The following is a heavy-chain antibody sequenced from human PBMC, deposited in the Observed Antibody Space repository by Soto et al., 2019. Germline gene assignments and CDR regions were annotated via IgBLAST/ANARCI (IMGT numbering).Heavy chain of an antibody. Sequence: QVQLVQSGAEVKKPGASVKVSCKASGYTFTGNYMHWVRQAPGQGLEWMGWMNPNSGGTNYAQKFQGSVTVTMNTSITTDYMELRRRRSDDTAVYYCPRDGDSSSPLDIWGQGTMVTVSS. J-gene: IGHJ3*02. D-gene: IGHD6-6*01. CDR2: MNPNSGGT. V-gene: IGHV1-2*02. CDR3: PRDGDSSSPLDI. CDR1: GYTFTGNY.